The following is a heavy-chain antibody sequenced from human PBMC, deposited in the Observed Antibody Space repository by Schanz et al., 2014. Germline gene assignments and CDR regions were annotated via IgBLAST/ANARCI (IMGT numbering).Heavy chain of an antibody. CDR2: IHHSGSI. D-gene: IGHD3-3*02. J-gene: IGHJ6*02. CDR1: GGPFSGYF. Sequence: QLHLQESGPGLVKPSETLSLTCAVYGGPFSGYFWSWIRQSPGKGLQWIGEIHHSGSIIYNPSLRSGVTISMDTSKNQFFLKVTSVTAADTAVYYCARHLVNAYGMDVWGQGTAVTVSS. CDR3: ARHLVNAYGMDV. V-gene: IGHV4-34*10.